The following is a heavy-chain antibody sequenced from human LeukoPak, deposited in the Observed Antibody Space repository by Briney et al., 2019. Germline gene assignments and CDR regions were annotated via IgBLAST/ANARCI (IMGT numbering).Heavy chain of an antibody. CDR1: GFTFDSFG. CDR2: SSYDGSKN. J-gene: IGHJ4*01. Sequence: GGSLRLSCATSGFTFDSFGMHWVRQGPGKGLEWVAFSSYDGSKNYYGDSVKGRFTISRDNSKNMLYLKLNSLRIEDTAMYFCAEPSYGTGSYALDYWGHGTLVTVSS. D-gene: IGHD3-10*01. V-gene: IGHV3-30*02. CDR3: AEPSYGTGSYALDY.